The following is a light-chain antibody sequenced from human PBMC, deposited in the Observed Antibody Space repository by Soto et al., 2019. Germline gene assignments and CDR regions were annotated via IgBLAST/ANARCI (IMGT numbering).Light chain of an antibody. V-gene: IGKV2-28*01. J-gene: IGKJ4*01. Sequence: EIVMTQSPLSLPVTPGEPASISCRSSQSLLYSNGYNYLDWYLQKPGQSPQLLIYLGSNRASGVPDRVRGSGSGTDFTLKISRVEAEDVGVYYCMQALQTQLTFGGGTKVEIK. CDR1: QSLLYSNGYNY. CDR3: MQALQTQLT. CDR2: LGS.